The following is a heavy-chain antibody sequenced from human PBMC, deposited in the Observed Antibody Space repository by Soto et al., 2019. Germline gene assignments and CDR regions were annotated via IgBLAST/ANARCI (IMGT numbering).Heavy chain of an antibody. CDR2: IIGSGGST. D-gene: IGHD3-22*01. J-gene: IGHJ4*02. CDR1: GFTFNSYA. CDR3: AKDRNYYDSSGYDY. Sequence: EVQLLESGGGLVQPGGSLRLSCAASGFTFNSYAMSWVRQAPGKGLEWVSTIIGSGGSTYYADSVKGRFSVSRDNSKSTLYLQMNSLRAEDTAVYYCAKDRNYYDSSGYDYWGQGTLVTVSS. V-gene: IGHV3-23*01.